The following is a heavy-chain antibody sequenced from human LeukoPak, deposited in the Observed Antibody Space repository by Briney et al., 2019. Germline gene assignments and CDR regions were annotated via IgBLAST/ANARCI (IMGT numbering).Heavy chain of an antibody. CDR1: GFTFSSYN. D-gene: IGHD4-11*01. Sequence: GGSLRLSCAASGFTFSSYNMNWVRQAPGKGLEWVSSITSSSSYIYYADSVKGRFTISRDNAKNSLYLQMNSLRADDTAVYYCARRNDYIEYYFDYWGQGTLVTVSS. V-gene: IGHV3-21*06. CDR2: ITSSSSYI. J-gene: IGHJ4*02. CDR3: ARRNDYIEYYFDY.